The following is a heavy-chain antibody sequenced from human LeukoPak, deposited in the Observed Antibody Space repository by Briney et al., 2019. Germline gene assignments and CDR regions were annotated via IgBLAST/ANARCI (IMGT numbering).Heavy chain of an antibody. CDR2: IYYSGST. CDR1: GGSISSSSYY. CDR3: ARVGTGDFWSGYLNWFDP. J-gene: IGHJ5*02. V-gene: IGHV4-39*01. D-gene: IGHD3-3*01. Sequence: SETLSLTCTVSGGSISSSSYYWGWIRQPPGKGLEWIGSIYYSGSTYYNPSLKSRVTISVDTSKNQFSLKLSSVTAADTAVYYCARVGTGDFWSGYLNWFDPWGQGTLVTVSS.